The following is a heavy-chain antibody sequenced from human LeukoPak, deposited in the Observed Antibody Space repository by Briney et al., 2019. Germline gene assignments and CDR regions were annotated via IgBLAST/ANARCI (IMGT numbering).Heavy chain of an antibody. CDR1: GGSFSSYD. CDR2: INFSGST. D-gene: IGHD2-21*01. V-gene: IGHV4-34*01. Sequence: KPSETLSLTCAVYGGSFSSYDWNWIRLPPGKGLEWIGEINFSGSTNYSPSLMSRVSISVDTSRNQLSLKVTSVTAADTAVYYRARQGVIALNDWFDPWGQGTLVTVSS. J-gene: IGHJ5*02. CDR3: ARQGVIALNDWFDP.